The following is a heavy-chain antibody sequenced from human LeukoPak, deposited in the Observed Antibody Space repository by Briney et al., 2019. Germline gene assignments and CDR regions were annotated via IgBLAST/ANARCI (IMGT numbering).Heavy chain of an antibody. CDR3: ARVTGQGSGSYF. D-gene: IGHD3-10*01. Sequence: ASVKVSCKASGGTFSSYAISWVRQAPGQGLEWMGWISAYSGNTNYAPNLQGRVTMTTDTSTSTAYMELRSLRSDDTAVYCARVTGQGSGSYFWGQGTTVTVSS. J-gene: IGHJ6*02. CDR1: GGTFSSYA. V-gene: IGHV1-18*01. CDR2: ISAYSGNT.